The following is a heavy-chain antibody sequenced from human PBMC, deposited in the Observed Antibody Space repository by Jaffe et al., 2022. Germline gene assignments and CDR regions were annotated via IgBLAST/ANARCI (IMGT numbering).Heavy chain of an antibody. J-gene: IGHJ4*02. CDR1: GFTFDDYA. Sequence: EVQLVESGGGLVQPGRSLRLSCAASGFTFDDYAMHWVRQAPGKGLEWVSGISWNSGSIGYADSVKGRFTISRDNAKNSLYLQMNSLRAEDTALYYCAKDISRYSSGWYSRDFDYWGQGTLVTVSS. V-gene: IGHV3-9*01. D-gene: IGHD6-19*01. CDR2: ISWNSGSI. CDR3: AKDISRYSSGWYSRDFDY.